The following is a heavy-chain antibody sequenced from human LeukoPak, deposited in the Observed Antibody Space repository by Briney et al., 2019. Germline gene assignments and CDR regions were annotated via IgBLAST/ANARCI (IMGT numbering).Heavy chain of an antibody. J-gene: IGHJ4*02. V-gene: IGHV1-69*05. CDR1: GGTFSSYA. Sequence: SVKVSCKASGGTFSSYAISWVRQAPGQGLEWMGGIIPIFGTANYAQKFQGRVTITTDESTSTAYMELSSLRSEDTAVYYCARVKFGRDGFYYFDYWGQGTLVTVSS. D-gene: IGHD5-24*01. CDR3: ARVKFGRDGFYYFDY. CDR2: IIPIFGTA.